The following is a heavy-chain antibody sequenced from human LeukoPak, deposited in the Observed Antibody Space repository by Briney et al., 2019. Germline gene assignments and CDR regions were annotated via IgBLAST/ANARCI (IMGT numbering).Heavy chain of an antibody. CDR3: ARDPQITFGGVR. J-gene: IGHJ4*02. D-gene: IGHD3-16*01. V-gene: IGHV4-34*01. CDR2: INHSGST. CDR1: GGSFSGYY. Sequence: PSETLSLTCAVYGGSFSGYYWSWIRQPPGKGLEWIGEINHSGSTNYNPSLKSRVTISLDTANNQFSLKLSSVTAADTAVYYCARDPQITFGGVRWGRGTLVTVSS.